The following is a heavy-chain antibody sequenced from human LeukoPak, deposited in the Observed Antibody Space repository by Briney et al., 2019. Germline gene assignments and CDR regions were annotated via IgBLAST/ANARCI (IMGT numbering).Heavy chain of an antibody. V-gene: IGHV3-23*01. Sequence: PGGSLSLSCAASGFTFFSYAMNWVRQAPGKGLEWVSGVDGSGVDTNYADSVKGRFTISRDNSKNTLYLQMDSLRAEDTAIYYCAKGSTNYPIDYWGQGTLVTVSS. CDR3: AKGSTNYPIDY. J-gene: IGHJ4*02. CDR2: VDGSGVDT. CDR1: GFTFFSYA. D-gene: IGHD4/OR15-4a*01.